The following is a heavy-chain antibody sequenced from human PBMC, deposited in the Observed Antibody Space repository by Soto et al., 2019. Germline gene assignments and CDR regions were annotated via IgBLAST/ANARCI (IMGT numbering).Heavy chain of an antibody. J-gene: IGHJ6*02. CDR1: GYTFTNYW. Sequence: PGESLKISCKGSGYTFTNYWIGWVRQMPGKGPEWMGIIYPGDSDTKYNPSFQGQVTISADKSITNTYLQRSSLKASDTAIYYCAASIFYYGMDVWGQGTTVTVSS. V-gene: IGHV5-51*01. CDR3: AASIFYYGMDV. CDR2: IYPGDSDT.